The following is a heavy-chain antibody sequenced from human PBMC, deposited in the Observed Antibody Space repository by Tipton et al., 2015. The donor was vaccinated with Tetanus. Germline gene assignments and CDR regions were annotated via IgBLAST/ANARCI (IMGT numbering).Heavy chain of an antibody. CDR2: INHSGST. CDR3: ARELNFGYSSSWYRYFAP. D-gene: IGHD6-13*01. J-gene: IGHJ5*02. CDR1: GGSFSGYY. Sequence: TLSLTCAVYGGSFSGYYWSWIRQPPGKGLEWIGEINHSGSTNYNPYLKSRVTISVDTSKNQFSLKLSSVPAADAAVYYCARELNFGYSSSWYRYFAPWGQGTLVPVSS. V-gene: IGHV4-34*01.